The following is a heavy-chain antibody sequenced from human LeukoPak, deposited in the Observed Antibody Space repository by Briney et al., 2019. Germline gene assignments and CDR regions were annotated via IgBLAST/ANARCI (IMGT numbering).Heavy chain of an antibody. CDR1: GFTFSTYS. CDR2: ISSSNKTI. Sequence: GGSLRLSCAASGFTFSTYSMNWVRQAPGKGLEWVSHISSSNKTIYYADSVKGRFTVSRDNAKISLHLQMNSLRDEDTAVYFCVQGDGAYWGQGALVTVSS. CDR3: VQGDGAY. J-gene: IGHJ4*02. V-gene: IGHV3-48*02. D-gene: IGHD2-21*01.